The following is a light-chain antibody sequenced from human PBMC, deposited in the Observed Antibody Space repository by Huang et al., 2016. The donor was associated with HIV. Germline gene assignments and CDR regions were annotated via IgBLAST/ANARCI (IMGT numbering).Light chain of an antibody. CDR1: QSVSSY. CDR2: DAS. J-gene: IGKJ4*01. Sequence: EIVLTQSPATLSLSPGERATLSCRASQSVSSYLAWYQKKPGQAPRLLIDDASNRATGSPARFSGSGSGTDFTLTISSLEPEDFAVYYCQQRSNWPPLTFGGGTKVEIK. CDR3: QQRSNWPPLT. V-gene: IGKV3-11*01.